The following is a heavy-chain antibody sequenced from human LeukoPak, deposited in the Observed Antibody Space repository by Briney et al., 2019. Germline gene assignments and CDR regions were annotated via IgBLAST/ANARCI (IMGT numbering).Heavy chain of an antibody. CDR2: INSNGAST. V-gene: IGHV3-64*01. J-gene: IGHJ5*02. Sequence: PGGSLRLSCAASGFTFSSYAMHWVRQAPGKGLEYVSAINSNGASTYYANSGRGRFTIARDNSKNTLYLQMGSLRAEDMAVYYCARGGMVRGVFRWFDPWGQGTLVTVSS. CDR3: ARGGMVRGVFRWFDP. D-gene: IGHD3-10*01. CDR1: GFTFSSYA.